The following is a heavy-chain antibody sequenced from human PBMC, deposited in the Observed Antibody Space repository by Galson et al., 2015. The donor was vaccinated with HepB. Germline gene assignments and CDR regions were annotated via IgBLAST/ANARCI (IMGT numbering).Heavy chain of an antibody. CDR2: ISYDGNNK. D-gene: IGHD3-22*01. CDR1: GFTFSSNA. J-gene: IGHJ4*02. V-gene: IGHV3-30-3*01. Sequence: SLRLSCAASGFTFSSNAMHWVRQAPGKGLEWVAVISYDGNNKYYADSVKGRFTISRDNSKNTLYLQMNSLRTEDTAIYYCARDPQGSTYYPYFDYWGQGTLVTVSS. CDR3: ARDPQGSTYYPYFDY.